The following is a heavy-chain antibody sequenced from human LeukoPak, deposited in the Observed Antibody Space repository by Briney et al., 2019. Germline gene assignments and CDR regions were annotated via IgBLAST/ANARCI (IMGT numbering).Heavy chain of an antibody. CDR1: GDSVSSKSAA. V-gene: IGHV6-1*01. CDR3: ARALLFGTYYYDSSGYSGYFDY. J-gene: IGHJ4*02. Sequence: SQTLSLTCAISGDSVSSKSAAWNWIRQSPSRGIEWLGRTYYRSKWYNDYAVSVKSRITINPDTSKNQFSLQLNSVTPEDTAVYYCARALLFGTYYYDSSGYSGYFDYWGQGTLVTVSS. D-gene: IGHD3-22*01. CDR2: TYYRSKWYN.